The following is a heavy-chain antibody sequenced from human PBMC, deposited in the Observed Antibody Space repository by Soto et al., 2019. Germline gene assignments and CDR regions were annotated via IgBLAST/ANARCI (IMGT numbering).Heavy chain of an antibody. V-gene: IGHV3-30*03. CDR3: VQGASTAHQPLDS. Sequence: QVQLVESGGGVVQPGRSLRLSCAASGFIFRNFGMHWVRRAPGKGLEWVATISGDGNDKYYPDSMKGRFTISRDNFNNTLYLQLNSLRPEDTAVYPCVQGASTAHQPLDSWGQGVLVTVSS. J-gene: IGHJ4*02. D-gene: IGHD1-26*01. CDR2: ISGDGNDK. CDR1: GFIFRNFG.